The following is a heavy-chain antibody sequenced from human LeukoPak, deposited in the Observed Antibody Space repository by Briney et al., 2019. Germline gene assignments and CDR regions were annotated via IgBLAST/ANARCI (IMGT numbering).Heavy chain of an antibody. Sequence: QPGGPLRLSCAASGFTVSSNYMSWVRQAPGKGLEWVSVIYSGGSTYYADSVKGRFTISRDNSKNTLYLQMNSLRAEDTAVYYCARAEVDYPDYWGQGTLVTVSS. CDR3: ARAEVDYPDY. J-gene: IGHJ4*02. D-gene: IGHD2-15*01. V-gene: IGHV3-53*01. CDR1: GFTVSSNY. CDR2: IYSGGST.